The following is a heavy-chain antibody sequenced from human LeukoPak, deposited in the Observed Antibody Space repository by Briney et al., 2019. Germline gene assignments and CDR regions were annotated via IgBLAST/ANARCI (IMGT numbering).Heavy chain of an antibody. D-gene: IGHD3-22*01. J-gene: IGHJ4*02. V-gene: IGHV3-7*01. CDR2: IKQDGSEK. CDR1: GFTVSSNY. CDR3: ARDNWTYYYDSSGPYYFDY. Sequence: PGGSLRLSCAASGFTVSSNYMSWVRQAPGKGLEWVANIKQDGSEKYYVDSVKGRFTISRDNAKNSLYLQMNSLRAEDTAVYYCARDNWTYYYDSSGPYYFDYWGQGTLVSVSS.